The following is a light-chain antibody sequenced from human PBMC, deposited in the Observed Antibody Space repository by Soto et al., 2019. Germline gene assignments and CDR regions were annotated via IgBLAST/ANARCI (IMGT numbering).Light chain of an antibody. V-gene: IGLV2-23*02. J-gene: IGLJ3*02. Sequence: QAALTQPASVSGSPGQSITISCTGTSSDVGSYDLVSWYQQHPGKVPKLMIYEVSKRPSGVSNRFSGSKSGNTASLTISGLQAEDEADYYCSSYGGSDTWVFGGGTKLTVL. CDR3: SSYGGSDTWV. CDR2: EVS. CDR1: SSDVGSYDL.